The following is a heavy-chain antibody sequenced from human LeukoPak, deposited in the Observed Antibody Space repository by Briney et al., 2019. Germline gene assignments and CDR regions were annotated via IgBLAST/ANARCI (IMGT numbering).Heavy chain of an antibody. CDR1: GDSVSSNSAA. D-gene: IGHD4-17*01. V-gene: IGHV6-1*01. CDR3: ARDSRTVTTYYYYGMDV. Sequence: SQTLSLTCAISGDSVSSNSAAWNWIRQSPSRGLEWLGRTYYRSKWYNDYAVSVKSRITINPDTSKNQSSLQLNSVTPEDTAVYYCARDSRTVTTYYYYGMDVWGQGTTVTVSS. J-gene: IGHJ6*02. CDR2: TYYRSKWYN.